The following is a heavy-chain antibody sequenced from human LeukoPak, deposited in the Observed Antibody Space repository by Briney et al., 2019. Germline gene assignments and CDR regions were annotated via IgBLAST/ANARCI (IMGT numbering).Heavy chain of an antibody. CDR3: ARASFDILTSYYLDY. CDR1: GFTFSSYG. V-gene: IGHV3-33*01. D-gene: IGHD3-9*01. J-gene: IGHJ4*02. Sequence: PGGSLRLSCAASGFTFSSYGMHWVRQAPGKGLEWVAVIWYDGSNKYYADSVKGRFTISRDNSKNTLYLQMNSLRAEDTAVYYCARASFDILTSYYLDYWGQGTLVTVSS. CDR2: IWYDGSNK.